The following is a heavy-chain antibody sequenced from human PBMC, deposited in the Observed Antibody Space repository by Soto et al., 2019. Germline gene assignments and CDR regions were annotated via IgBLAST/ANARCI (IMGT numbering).Heavy chain of an antibody. Sequence: QVQLVESGGGVVQPGRSLRLSCAASGFTFSSYGMHWVRQAPGKGLEWVAVIWYDGSNKYYADSVKGRFTISRDNSKNTLYLQMNSLRAEDTAVYYCARDLEATTHPDYWGQGTLVTVSS. J-gene: IGHJ4*02. CDR1: GFTFSSYG. CDR2: IWYDGSNK. D-gene: IGHD5-12*01. V-gene: IGHV3-33*01. CDR3: ARDLEATTHPDY.